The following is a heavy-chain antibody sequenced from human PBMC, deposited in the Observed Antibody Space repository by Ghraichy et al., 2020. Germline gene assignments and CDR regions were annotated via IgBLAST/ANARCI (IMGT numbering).Heavy chain of an antibody. D-gene: IGHD3-3*01. CDR1: GYTFTSYG. V-gene: IGHV1-18*01. CDR2: ISAYNGNT. J-gene: IGHJ4*02. Sequence: ASVKVSCKASGYTFTSYGISWVRQAPGQGLEWMGWISAYNGNTNYAQKLQGRVTMTTDTSTSTAYMELRSLRSDDTAVYYCARVPTSHYDFWSGYRVSNEYFDYWGQGTLVTVSS. CDR3: ARVPTSHYDFWSGYRVSNEYFDY.